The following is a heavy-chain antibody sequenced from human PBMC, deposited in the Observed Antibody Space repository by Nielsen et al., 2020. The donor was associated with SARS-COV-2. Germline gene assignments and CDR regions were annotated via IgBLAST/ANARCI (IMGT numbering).Heavy chain of an antibody. Sequence: ASVKVSCKASGYTFTSYYMHWVRQAPGQGLEWMGIINPSGGSTSYAQKFQGRVTMTRDTSTSTVYMELSSLRSEDTAVYYCARDWVGYSSGWYADYWGQGTLVTVSS. J-gene: IGHJ4*02. CDR2: INPSGGST. D-gene: IGHD6-19*01. V-gene: IGHV1-46*01. CDR1: GYTFTSYY. CDR3: ARDWVGYSSGWYADY.